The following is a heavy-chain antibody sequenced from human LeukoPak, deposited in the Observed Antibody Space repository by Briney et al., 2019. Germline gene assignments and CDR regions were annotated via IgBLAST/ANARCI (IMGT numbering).Heavy chain of an antibody. J-gene: IGHJ4*02. CDR1: GGSISSYY. V-gene: IGHV4-59*08. CDR2: IYYTGST. D-gene: IGHD1-26*01. CDR3: ARHSISGSYSTFDY. Sequence: PSETLSLTCTISGGSISSYYWSWIRQPPGKGLEWIGYIYYTGSTNHNPSLKSRVTISVDTSKNQFSLKLSSVTAADTAVYYCARHSISGSYSTFDYWGQGTLVTVSS.